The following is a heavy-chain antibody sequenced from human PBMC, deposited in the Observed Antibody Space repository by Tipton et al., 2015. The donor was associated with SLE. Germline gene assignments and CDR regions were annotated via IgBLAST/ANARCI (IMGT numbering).Heavy chain of an antibody. J-gene: IGHJ3*02. Sequence: QLVQSGPEVKKPGASVKVSCKASGYTFTSYAFSWVRQAPGQGLEWMGWISAYNGNTDYAQKLQGRVTMTTDTSTSTAYMELRSLRSDDTAMYYCARDVTIFGVVISAFDIWGQGTMVTVSS. CDR3: ARDVTIFGVVISAFDI. V-gene: IGHV1-18*01. D-gene: IGHD3-3*01. CDR1: GYTFTSYA. CDR2: ISAYNGNT.